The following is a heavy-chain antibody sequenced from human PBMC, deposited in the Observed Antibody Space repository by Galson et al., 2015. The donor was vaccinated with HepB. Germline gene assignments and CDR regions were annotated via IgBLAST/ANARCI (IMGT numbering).Heavy chain of an antibody. CDR1: GYTFTSYG. CDR3: ARGGDYDDSSVYAFDI. CDR2: ISAYNGNT. Sequence: SVKVSCKASGYTFTSYGISWVRQAPGQGLEWMGWISAYNGNTNYAQKLQGRVTMTTDTSTSTDYMELRSLRSDDTAVYYCARGGDYDDSSVYAFDIWGQGTMVTVSS. V-gene: IGHV1-18*01. D-gene: IGHD3-22*01. J-gene: IGHJ3*02.